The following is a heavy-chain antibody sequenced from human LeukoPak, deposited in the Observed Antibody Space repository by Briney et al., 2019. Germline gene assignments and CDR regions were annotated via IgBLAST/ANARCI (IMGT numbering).Heavy chain of an antibody. D-gene: IGHD6-19*01. CDR1: GFTFSSYA. CDR2: VSTDGHST. CDR3: AREELSGWYAVSGYYYYYGMDV. V-gene: IGHV3-64*04. J-gene: IGHJ6*02. Sequence: GGSLRLSCSASGFTFSSYALQWVRQAPGKGLKYVSAVSTDGHSTNYADSVKGRFTISRDNAKNSLYLQMNSLRAEDTAVYYCAREELSGWYAVSGYYYYYGMDVWGQGTTVTVSS.